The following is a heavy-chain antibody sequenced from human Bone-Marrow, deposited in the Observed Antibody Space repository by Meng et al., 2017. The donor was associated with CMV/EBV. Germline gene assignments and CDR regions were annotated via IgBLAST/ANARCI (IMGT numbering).Heavy chain of an antibody. V-gene: IGHV3-9*01. CDR1: GFTFHDYA. D-gene: IGHD2-15*01. CDR2: ISWNGGSI. J-gene: IGHJ4*02. Sequence: GGSLRLSCAASGFTFHDYAMHWVRQAPGKGLEWVSGISWNGGSITYADSVKGRFTLSRDDAKNALHLRMNSLRPEDTALYYCVKDMKMGWGGWFAYFDYWGQGTPVTVSS. CDR3: VKDMKMGWGGWFAYFDY.